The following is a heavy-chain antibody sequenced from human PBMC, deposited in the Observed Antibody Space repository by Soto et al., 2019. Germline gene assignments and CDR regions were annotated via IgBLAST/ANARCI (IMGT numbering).Heavy chain of an antibody. J-gene: IGHJ4*02. CDR3: ARGRMLAPRRTHNSDS. D-gene: IGHD6-6*01. Sequence: ETLSLSCAVYGGSFSGDYWSWMRQPPGKGLEWIGEINHSGSTNYNPSLKSRVTISVDPSKNQFSLKLRSVTAADTAVYYCARGRMLAPRRTHNSDSSGQGPLVTVSS. CDR2: INHSGST. CDR1: GGSFSGDY. V-gene: IGHV4-34*01.